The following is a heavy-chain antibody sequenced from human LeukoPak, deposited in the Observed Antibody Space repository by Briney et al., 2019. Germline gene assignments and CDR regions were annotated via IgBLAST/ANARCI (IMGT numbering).Heavy chain of an antibody. V-gene: IGHV1-46*01. CDR1: GYTFTSYS. CDR2: INPSGGST. D-gene: IGHD6-19*01. CDR3: ARRIAVTFARGIDI. J-gene: IGHJ3*02. Sequence: ASVKVSCKASGYTFTSYSIHWVRQAPGQGLEWMGIINPSGGSTAYAQKFQDRVTMTRDTSTSTVYMELSSLRSEDTAVYYCARRIAVTFARGIDIWGQGTMVTVSS.